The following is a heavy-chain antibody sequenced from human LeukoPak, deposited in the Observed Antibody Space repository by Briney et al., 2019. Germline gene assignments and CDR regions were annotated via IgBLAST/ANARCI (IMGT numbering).Heavy chain of an antibody. Sequence: GGSLRLSCAVSGFTFSSYAINWVRQAPGKGLEWVSSISGSSGSTFYADSVKGRFTISRDNSKNTLYLQMNSLRAEDTAVYYCAKDDYGGNGASAHWGQGTQVTVSS. CDR3: AKDDYGGNGASAH. D-gene: IGHD4-23*01. CDR1: GFTFSSYA. V-gene: IGHV3-23*01. CDR2: ISGSSGST. J-gene: IGHJ4*02.